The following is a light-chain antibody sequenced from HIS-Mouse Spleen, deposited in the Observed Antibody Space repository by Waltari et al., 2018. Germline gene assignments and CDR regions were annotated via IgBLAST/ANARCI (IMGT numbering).Light chain of an antibody. J-gene: IGLJ2*01. CDR3: SSYTSSSTLV. CDR2: DVR. CDR1: SSDVGGYNY. Sequence: QSALTQPASVSGSPGQSITISCTGTSSDVGGYNYVSWYQQHPGKAPKLMIYDVRKRPSGVSNRFSGSKSGDTAYRTISGLQAEDEADYSCSSYTSSSTLVFGGGTKLTVL. V-gene: IGLV2-14*03.